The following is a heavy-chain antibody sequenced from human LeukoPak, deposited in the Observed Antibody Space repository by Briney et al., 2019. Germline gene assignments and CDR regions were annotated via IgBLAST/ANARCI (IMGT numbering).Heavy chain of an antibody. CDR3: ARHLRTGKRNRKAPTVNYYYMDV. CDR2: INHSGST. Sequence: PSETLSLTCAVYGGSFSGYYWSWIRQPPGKGLEWIGEINHSGSTNYNPSLKSRVTISVDTSKNQFSLKLSSVTAADTAVYYCARHLRTGKRNRKAPTVNYYYMDVWGKGTTVTISS. V-gene: IGHV4-34*01. J-gene: IGHJ6*03. D-gene: IGHD1-14*01. CDR1: GGSFSGYY.